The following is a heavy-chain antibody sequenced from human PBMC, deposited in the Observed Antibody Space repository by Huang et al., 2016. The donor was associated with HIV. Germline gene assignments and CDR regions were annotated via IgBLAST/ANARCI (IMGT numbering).Heavy chain of an antibody. CDR1: GYTFSNYA. CDR3: ARPHDYVWGSYRSAFDC. CDR2: SDSNTGNP. J-gene: IGHJ4*02. D-gene: IGHD3-16*02. Sequence: QVQLVQSGSELKKTGASVKVSCKASGYTFSNYAINWVRQAPGQGLEWMGGSDSNTGNPTYAQGFTGRFVFSLDTSVSTAYLQISSLKAEDTAVYYCARPHDYVWGSYRSAFDCWGQGTLVTVSS. V-gene: IGHV7-4-1*02.